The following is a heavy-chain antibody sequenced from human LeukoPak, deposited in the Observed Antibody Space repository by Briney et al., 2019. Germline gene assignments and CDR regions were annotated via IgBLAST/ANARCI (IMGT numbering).Heavy chain of an antibody. J-gene: IGHJ3*02. CDR1: GGTFSSYA. Sequence: SVKVSCKASGGTFSSYAIIWVRQAPGQGLEWMGRIIPILGIANYAQKFQGRVTITADKSTSTAYMELSSLRSEDTAVYYCARDPQTMIVVVDDAFDIWGQGTMVTVSS. CDR3: ARDPQTMIVVVDDAFDI. V-gene: IGHV1-69*04. CDR2: IIPILGIA. D-gene: IGHD3-22*01.